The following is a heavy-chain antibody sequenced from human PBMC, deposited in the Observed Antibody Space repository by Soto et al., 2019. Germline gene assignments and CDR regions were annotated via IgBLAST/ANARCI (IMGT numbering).Heavy chain of an antibody. D-gene: IGHD3-10*01. Sequence: TSETLSLTCTLTDASVTSASYFWDWIRQPPGKGLEWVGEINHSGSTNNNPSLKSRVTISVDTSKNQFSLKLSSVTAADTAVYYCARVGPRYYYGSGSQFNWFEPWGQGTLVTVSS. CDR3: ARVGPRYYYGSGSQFNWFEP. CDR1: DASVTSASYF. J-gene: IGHJ5*02. CDR2: INHSGST. V-gene: IGHV4-34*01.